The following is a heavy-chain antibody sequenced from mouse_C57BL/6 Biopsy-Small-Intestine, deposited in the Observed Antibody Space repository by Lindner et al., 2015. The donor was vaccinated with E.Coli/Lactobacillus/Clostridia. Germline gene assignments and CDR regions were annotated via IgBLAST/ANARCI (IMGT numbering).Heavy chain of an antibody. CDR3: ARGISAAGFDFFDL. Sequence: SVKVSCKASGYTFTSYYMHWVRQAPGQGPEWMGIINSSFGRATYAQKFQGRVTMTSDTSTRTVSMELSGLRSDDTAVYFCARGISAAGFDFFDLWGQGTQVTVSS. J-gene: IGHJ3*02. D-gene: IGHD6-1*01. CDR2: INSSFGRA. CDR1: GYTFTSYY. V-gene: IGHV1-64*01.